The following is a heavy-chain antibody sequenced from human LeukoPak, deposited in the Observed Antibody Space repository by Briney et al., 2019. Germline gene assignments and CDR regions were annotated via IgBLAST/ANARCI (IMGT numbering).Heavy chain of an antibody. D-gene: IGHD3-3*01. CDR3: ARDSGYYHFWSAYQWYYYMDV. Sequence: ASVKVSCKASGYTFTSFGISWVRQAAGQGLEWMGWISAYNGDTNYAQKLQGRVTMTTDTSTSTAYMELRSLRSDDTAVYYCARDSGYYHFWSAYQWYYYMDVWGKGTTGTVSS. CDR2: ISAYNGDT. V-gene: IGHV1-18*01. CDR1: GYTFTSFG. J-gene: IGHJ6*03.